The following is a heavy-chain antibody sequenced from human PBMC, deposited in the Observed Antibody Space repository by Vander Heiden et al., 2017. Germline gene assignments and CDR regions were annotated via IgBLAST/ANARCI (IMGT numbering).Heavy chain of an antibody. CDR1: GGTFSSHA. D-gene: IGHD1-26*01. CDR2: ISPIFGTA. Sequence: QVQLVQSGAEVKKPGSSVKVSCKASGGTFSSHAISWVRQDPGQGLEGMGGISPIFGTANHAQKVQGRVTITADESTSTAYMELSSLRSEDTAVYYCARDLGRVGAAGLDYWGQGTLVTVSS. CDR3: ARDLGRVGAAGLDY. V-gene: IGHV1-69*01. J-gene: IGHJ4*02.